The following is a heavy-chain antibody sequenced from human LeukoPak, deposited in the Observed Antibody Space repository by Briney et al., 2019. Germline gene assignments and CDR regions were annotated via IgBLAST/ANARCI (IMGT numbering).Heavy chain of an antibody. CDR2: ISAYNGNT. CDR1: GYTFTSYG. D-gene: IGHD3-10*01. CDR3: ARGTYYYGSPPSNFDY. Sequence: GASVKVSCKASGYTFTSYGISWVRQAPGQGLEWMGWISAYNGNTNYAQKLQGRVTMTTDTSTSTAYMELRSLRSDDTAVYYCARGTYYYGSPPSNFDYWGQGTLVTASS. V-gene: IGHV1-18*01. J-gene: IGHJ4*02.